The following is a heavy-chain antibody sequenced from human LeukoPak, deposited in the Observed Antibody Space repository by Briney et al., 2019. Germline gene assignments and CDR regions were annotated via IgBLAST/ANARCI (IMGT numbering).Heavy chain of an antibody. Sequence: GASVKVSCKASGYTFTSYDINWVRQATGQGLEWMGWMNPNSGNTGYAQKFQGRVTMTRNTSISTAYMELSSLRSEDTAVYYCATDYPKDPSGSLPTWGQGTLVTVSS. CDR1: GYTFTSYD. CDR2: MNPNSGNT. CDR3: ATDYPKDPSGSLPT. J-gene: IGHJ5*02. D-gene: IGHD1-26*01. V-gene: IGHV1-8*01.